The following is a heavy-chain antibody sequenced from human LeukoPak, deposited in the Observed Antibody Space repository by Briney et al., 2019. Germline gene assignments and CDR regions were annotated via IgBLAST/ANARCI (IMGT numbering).Heavy chain of an antibody. J-gene: IGHJ2*01. CDR1: GLTFSSYA. Sequence: GGSLRLSCAASGLTFSSYAMSWVRQAPGKGLEWVSAISGSGGSTYYADSVKGRFTISRDNSKNTLYLQMNSLRAEDRAVYYGAKSRNDWYFDLWGRGTLVTVSS. CDR2: ISGSGGST. V-gene: IGHV3-23*01. CDR3: AKSRNDWYFDL.